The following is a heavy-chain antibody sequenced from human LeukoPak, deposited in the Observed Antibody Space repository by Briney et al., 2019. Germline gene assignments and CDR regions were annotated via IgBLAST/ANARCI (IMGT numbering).Heavy chain of an antibody. D-gene: IGHD6-19*01. V-gene: IGHV5-51*01. CDR1: GYSFTSYW. J-gene: IGHJ5*02. CDR2: IYPGDSDT. Sequence: GESLKISCKGSGYSFTSYWIGWVRQMPGKGLEWMGIIYPGDSDTRYSPSFQGQVTISADKSISTAYLQWSSLKASDTAMYYCARTPPLYSSGRPFDPWGQGTLVTVSS. CDR3: ARTPPLYSSGRPFDP.